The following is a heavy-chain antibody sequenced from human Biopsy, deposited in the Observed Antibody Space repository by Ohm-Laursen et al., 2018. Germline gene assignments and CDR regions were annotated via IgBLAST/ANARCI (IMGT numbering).Heavy chain of an antibody. CDR2: ISHTGYT. CDR3: ARGSNDFGGLYFPR. D-gene: IGHD4-23*01. CDR1: GGSFTGHY. Sequence: SETLSLTCSVSGGSFTGHYWTWIRQPPGKGLEWIGHISHTGYTSYKSSLKSRVTISLDTSRSHFSLRLSSLTAADTAVYYCARGSNDFGGLYFPRWGQGTLLTVSS. J-gene: IGHJ4*02. V-gene: IGHV4-59*11.